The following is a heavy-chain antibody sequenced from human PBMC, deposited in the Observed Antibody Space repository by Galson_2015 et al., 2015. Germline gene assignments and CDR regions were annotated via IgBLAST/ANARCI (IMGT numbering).Heavy chain of an antibody. CDR1: GFTFSSYA. CDR3: AREGMWLYDDAFDI. CDR2: ISYDGSNK. V-gene: IGHV3-30*01. J-gene: IGHJ3*02. D-gene: IGHD6-19*01. Sequence: SLRLSCAASGFTFSSYAMHWVRQAPGKGLEWVAVISYDGSNKYYADSVKGRFTISRDNSKNTLYLQMNSLRAEDTAVYYCAREGMWLYDDAFDIWGQGTMVTVSP.